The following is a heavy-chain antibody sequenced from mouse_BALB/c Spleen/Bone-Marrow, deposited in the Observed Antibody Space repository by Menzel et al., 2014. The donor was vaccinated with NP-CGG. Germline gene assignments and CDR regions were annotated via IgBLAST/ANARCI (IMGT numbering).Heavy chain of an antibody. CDR1: GYSFTGYY. Sequence: VQLQQSGPVLVKPGASVKISCKASGYSFTGYYMHWVKQSHVKSLEWIGRINPYNGATSYNQNFKDKASLTVDKSSSTAYMELHSLTSEDSAVYYCARGIYYGGYFDYWGQGTTLTVSS. J-gene: IGHJ2*01. CDR3: ARGIYYGGYFDY. V-gene: IGHV1-26*01. D-gene: IGHD1-1*01. CDR2: INPYNGAT.